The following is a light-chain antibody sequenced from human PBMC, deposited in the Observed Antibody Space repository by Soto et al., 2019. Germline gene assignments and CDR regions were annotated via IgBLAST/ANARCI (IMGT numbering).Light chain of an antibody. CDR2: DAS. V-gene: IGKV3-11*01. J-gene: IGKJ4*01. CDR3: QQRSNWPRLT. Sequence: EIVLTQSPATLSLSPGERATLSCRASQNVSSYLAWYQQKPGQAPRLLIYDASNRTIGIPARFSGSGSGTDFTLTISSLQPEDFAVYFCQQRSNWPRLTFGGGTKVEI. CDR1: QNVSSY.